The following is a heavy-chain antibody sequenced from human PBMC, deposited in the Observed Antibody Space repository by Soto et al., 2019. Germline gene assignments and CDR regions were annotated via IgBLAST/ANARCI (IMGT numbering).Heavy chain of an antibody. CDR1: GFTVSSNY. CDR2: IYSGGST. D-gene: IGHD2-2*01. CDR3: ARERLVVESVRLADHYYYYGMDV. Sequence: GGSLRLSCAASGFTVSSNYMSWVRQAPGKGLEWVSVIYSGGSTYYADSVKGRFTISRDNSKNTLYLRMNSLRAEDTAVYYCARERLVVESVRLADHYYYYGMDVWGQGTTVTVSS. J-gene: IGHJ6*02. V-gene: IGHV3-53*01.